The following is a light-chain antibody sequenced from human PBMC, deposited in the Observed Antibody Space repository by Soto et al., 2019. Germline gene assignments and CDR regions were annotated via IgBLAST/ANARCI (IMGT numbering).Light chain of an antibody. V-gene: IGKV3-20*01. Sequence: EIVLTQSPGTLSLSPGERATLSCRASQSVSSSYLAWYQQKPGQAPRLLIYGASSRATGIPARFRGSGSGTDFTLTINRLEPEDFAVYYCQLYGSSPFTFGPGTKVDIK. CDR3: QLYGSSPFT. J-gene: IGKJ3*01. CDR1: QSVSSSY. CDR2: GAS.